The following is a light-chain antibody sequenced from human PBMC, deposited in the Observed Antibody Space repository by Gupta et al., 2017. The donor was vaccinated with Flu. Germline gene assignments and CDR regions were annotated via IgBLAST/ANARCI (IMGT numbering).Light chain of an antibody. CDR3: QAWDTSTHVF. CDR1: ELGEEY. J-gene: IGLJ2*01. CDR2: KDK. V-gene: IGLV3-1*01. Sequence: PGQTSTMTCSGEELGEEYVWWHQQKPGQSPLLVIYKDKKRPSVTPARFSGSNAGNIATLTISVAQALEAADYCCQAWDTSTHVFFGGGTKLTVL.